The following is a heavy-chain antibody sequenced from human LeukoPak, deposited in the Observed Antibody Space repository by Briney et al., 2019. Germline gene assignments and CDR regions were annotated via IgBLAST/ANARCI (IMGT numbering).Heavy chain of an antibody. D-gene: IGHD3-10*01. Sequence: SETLSLTCAVYGGSFSGYYWSWIRQPPGKGLEWIGEINHSGSTNYNPSLKSRVTISVDTSKNQFSLKLSSVTAADTAVYYCAIHRGSGLLWFGELFTNWFDPWGQGTLVTVSS. CDR3: AIHRGSGLLWFGELFTNWFDP. J-gene: IGHJ5*02. V-gene: IGHV4-34*01. CDR2: INHSGST. CDR1: GGSFSGYY.